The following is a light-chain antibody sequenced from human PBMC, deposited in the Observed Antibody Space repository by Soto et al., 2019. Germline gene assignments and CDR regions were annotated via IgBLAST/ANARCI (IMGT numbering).Light chain of an antibody. CDR3: CSYAGSYTYV. V-gene: IGLV2-11*01. CDR1: SSDVGGYNY. J-gene: IGLJ1*01. CDR2: DVS. Sequence: QSALTQPRSVSGSPGQSVTISCTGTSSDVGGYNYVSWYQQHPGKAPKNMIYDVSKRPSGVPDRFSGSKSGNTASLTISGLQSEDEADYYCCSYAGSYTYVFGTGTKLTVL.